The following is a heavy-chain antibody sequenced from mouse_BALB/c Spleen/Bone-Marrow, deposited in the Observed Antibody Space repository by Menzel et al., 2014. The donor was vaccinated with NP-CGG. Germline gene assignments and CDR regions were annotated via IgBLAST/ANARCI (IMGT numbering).Heavy chain of an antibody. J-gene: IGHJ4*01. CDR2: ISSGSSTI. CDR3: ARSGYGDYYAMDY. CDR1: GFTFSSFG. V-gene: IGHV5-17*02. Sequence: DVQLVESGGGLVQPGGSRKHSCAASGFTFSSFGIHWVRQAPEKGLVWVAYISSGSSTIYYADTVKGRFTISRDNPKNTLFLRMTSLRSEDTAMYYCARSGYGDYYAMDYWGQGTSVTVSS. D-gene: IGHD2-10*02.